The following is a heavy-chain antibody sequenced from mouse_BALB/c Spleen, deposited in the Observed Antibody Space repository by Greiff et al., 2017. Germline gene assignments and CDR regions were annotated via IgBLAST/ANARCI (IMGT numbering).Heavy chain of an antibody. CDR2: ISYSGST. V-gene: IGHV3-2*02. CDR3: ARRKGDY. Sequence: VQLKQSGPGLVKPSQSLSLTCTVTGYSITSDYAWNWIRQFPGNKLEWMGYISYSGSTSYNPSLKSRISITRDTSKNQFFLELNSVTTEDTATYYCARRKGDYWGQGTSVTVSS. J-gene: IGHJ4*01. CDR1: GYSITSDYA.